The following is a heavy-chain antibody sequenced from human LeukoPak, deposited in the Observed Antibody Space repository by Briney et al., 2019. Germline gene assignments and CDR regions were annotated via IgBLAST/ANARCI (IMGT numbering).Heavy chain of an antibody. CDR2: ISGGSNNI. Sequence: GGSLRLSCAASGFTFSSYAMNWVRQAPGKGLEWVSSISGGSNNINYAGSVKGRFTTSRDNSQNTLYLQMNSLRDEDSAVYYCARDQGIFDYWGQGTLVTVSS. J-gene: IGHJ4*02. CDR1: GFTFSSYA. V-gene: IGHV3-23*01. CDR3: ARDQGIFDY.